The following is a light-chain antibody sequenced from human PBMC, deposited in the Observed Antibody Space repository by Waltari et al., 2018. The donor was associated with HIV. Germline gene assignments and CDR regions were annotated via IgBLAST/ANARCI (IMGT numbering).Light chain of an antibody. V-gene: IGLV1-44*01. Sequence: QSVRTQTPSASWTPGQRVPLPCSGRSSHIGSITVNCYQQLPGTAPKPLIYSNNQRPSGVPDRFSGSKSGTSASLAISGLQSEDEADYYCAAWDDSLNGHVVFGGGTKLTVL. CDR3: AAWDDSLNGHVV. CDR2: SNN. J-gene: IGLJ2*01. CDR1: SSHIGSIT.